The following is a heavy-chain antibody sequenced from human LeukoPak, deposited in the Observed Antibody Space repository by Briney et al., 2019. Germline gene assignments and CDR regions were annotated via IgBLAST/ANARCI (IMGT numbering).Heavy chain of an antibody. CDR2: IYYSGST. Sequence: SETLSLTCTVSGGSFSSGSYYWSWIRQPPGTGLEWIGYIYYSGSTNYNPSLKSRVTISVDTSKNQFSLKLSSVTAADTAVYYCARDQGIKYCSSTSCILYGMDVWGQGTTVTVSS. J-gene: IGHJ6*02. CDR3: ARDQGIKYCSSTSCILYGMDV. V-gene: IGHV4-61*01. D-gene: IGHD2-2*01. CDR1: GGSFSSGSYY.